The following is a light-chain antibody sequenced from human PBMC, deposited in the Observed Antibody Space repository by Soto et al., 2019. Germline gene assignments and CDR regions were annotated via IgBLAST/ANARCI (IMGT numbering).Light chain of an antibody. CDR1: QSVSSY. Sequence: EIVLTHSPATLSLSPWEIATLSCRASQSVSSYLAWYQQKPGQAPRLLIYDASNRATGIPARFSGSGSGTDFTLTISSLEPEDFAVYYCQQRSNWSWTFGQGTKVDIK. J-gene: IGKJ1*01. CDR2: DAS. CDR3: QQRSNWSWT. V-gene: IGKV3-11*01.